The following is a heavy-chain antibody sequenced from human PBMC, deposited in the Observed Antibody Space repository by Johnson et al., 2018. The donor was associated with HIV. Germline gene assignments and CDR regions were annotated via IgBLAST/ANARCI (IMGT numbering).Heavy chain of an antibody. CDR2: ISWNSGSI. CDR3: AKANRAMTKGGFGAFDI. D-gene: IGHD3-16*01. V-gene: IGHV3-9*01. CDR1: GFTFDDYA. Sequence: VQLVESGGGLVQPGRSLRLSCAASGFTFDDYALHWIRQAPGKGLEWVSGISWNSGSIGYADSLKGRFTIPRDNAKNTLYLQMNSLRAEETALYYCAKANRAMTKGGFGAFDIWGQGTMVTVSS. J-gene: IGHJ3*02.